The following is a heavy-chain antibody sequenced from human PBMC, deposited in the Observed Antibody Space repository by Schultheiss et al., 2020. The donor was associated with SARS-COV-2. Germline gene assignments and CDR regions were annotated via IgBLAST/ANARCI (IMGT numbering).Heavy chain of an antibody. D-gene: IGHD2-21*02. V-gene: IGHV4-59*01. Sequence: SQTLSLTCAVYGGSFSGYYWSWIRQPPGKALEWIGYMDYSGTTKYNPSLKSRVTISVDTSKNQISLKLSSVTAADTAVYYCARARCGGDCYSTFDYWGQGTLVTVSS. CDR2: MDYSGTT. CDR1: GGSFSGYY. CDR3: ARARCGGDCYSTFDY. J-gene: IGHJ4*02.